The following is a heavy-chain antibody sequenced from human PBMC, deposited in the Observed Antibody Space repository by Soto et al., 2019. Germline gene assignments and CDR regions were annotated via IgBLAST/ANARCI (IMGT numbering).Heavy chain of an antibody. Sequence: QVQLVQSGAEVKEPGASVKVSCKTSGYTFTNYDISWVRQAPGQGLEWMGWISAFIGNTNYAQKLQGRVTMTTDTSTSTAYMELRSLRSDDTAVYYCARVREGSDWGWFDPWGQGTLVTVSS. J-gene: IGHJ5*02. V-gene: IGHV1-18*01. CDR3: ARVREGSDWGWFDP. CDR1: GYTFTNYD. D-gene: IGHD6-19*01. CDR2: ISAFIGNT.